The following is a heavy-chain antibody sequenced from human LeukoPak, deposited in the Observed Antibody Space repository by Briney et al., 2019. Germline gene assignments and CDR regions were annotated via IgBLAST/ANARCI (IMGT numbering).Heavy chain of an antibody. V-gene: IGHV4-39*07. CDR1: GGSISGSNNY. Sequence: PSETLSLTCTVSGGSISGSNNYWGWIRQTPGKGLEWIGSIYYRGSTYYNASLKSRVTISVDTSKNEFSLKLSSVTVADTVVYYCASRNDYGGNSLLDDYWGQGTLVTVSS. D-gene: IGHD4-23*01. CDR2: IYYRGST. J-gene: IGHJ4*02. CDR3: ASRNDYGGNSLLDDY.